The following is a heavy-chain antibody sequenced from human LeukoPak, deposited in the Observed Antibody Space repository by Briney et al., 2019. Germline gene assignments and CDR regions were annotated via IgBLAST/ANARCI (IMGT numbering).Heavy chain of an antibody. J-gene: IGHJ4*02. CDR2: ISYDGSNK. Sequence: GRSLRLSCTASGFTFSSYGMHWVRQAPGKGLEWVAVISYDGSNKYYADSVKGRFTISRDNSKNTLYLQMSSLRAEDTAVYYCAKSHVDIVATDEDFDYWGQGTLVTVSS. D-gene: IGHD5-12*01. CDR3: AKSHVDIVATDEDFDY. CDR1: GFTFSSYG. V-gene: IGHV3-30*18.